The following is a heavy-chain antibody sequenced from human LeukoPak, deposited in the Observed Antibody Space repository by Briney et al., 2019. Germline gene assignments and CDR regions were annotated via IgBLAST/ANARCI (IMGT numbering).Heavy chain of an antibody. D-gene: IGHD5-12*01. J-gene: IGHJ6*02. Sequence: GRSLRLSCAASGFTFSSYGMHWVRQAPGKGLEWVAVISYDGSNKYYADSVKGRFTISRDNSKNTLYLQMNSLRAEDTAVYYCAKDPGYSGYDYVEYPPYYYGMDVWGQGTTVTVSS. V-gene: IGHV3-30*18. CDR3: AKDPGYSGYDYVEYPPYYYGMDV. CDR2: ISYDGSNK. CDR1: GFTFSSYG.